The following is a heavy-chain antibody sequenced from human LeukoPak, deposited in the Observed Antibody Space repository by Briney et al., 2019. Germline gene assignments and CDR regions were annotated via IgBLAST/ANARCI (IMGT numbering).Heavy chain of an antibody. D-gene: IGHD3-10*01. V-gene: IGHV3-64*01. Sequence: GGSLRLSCAASGFTFSNYAMHWVRQAPGKGLEYVSAISYNGGSTYYANSVKGRFTISRDNSKNTLYLQMNSLRAEDTAVYYCAKGGAVSSKSITMVRGTRRYYYYMDVWGKGTTVTISS. CDR3: AKGGAVSSKSITMVRGTRRYYYYMDV. J-gene: IGHJ6*03. CDR1: GFTFSNYA. CDR2: ISYNGGST.